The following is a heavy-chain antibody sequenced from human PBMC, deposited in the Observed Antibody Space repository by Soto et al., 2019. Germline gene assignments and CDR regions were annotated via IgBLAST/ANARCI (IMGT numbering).Heavy chain of an antibody. D-gene: IGHD5-12*01. Sequence: QVQLQQSGPGLVKPSQSLSLTCAISGDSVSRDSAAWNWIRQTPSRGLEWLGRIYYRSKWLNTYEVSVNSRITISPDTSKSQFSLQLSSVTPEDTAVYYCARGSWDDVSGHYYIDVWDEGTTVTVSS. CDR1: GDSVSRDSAA. V-gene: IGHV6-1*02. CDR3: ARGSWDDVSGHYYIDV. CDR2: IYYRSKWLN. J-gene: IGHJ6*03.